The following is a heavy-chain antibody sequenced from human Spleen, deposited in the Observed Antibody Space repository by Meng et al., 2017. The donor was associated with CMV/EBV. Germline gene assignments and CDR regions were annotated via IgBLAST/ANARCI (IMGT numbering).Heavy chain of an antibody. D-gene: IGHD6-19*01. V-gene: IGHV1-69*02. CDR1: GGTRATYS. CDR2: IIPMVGIP. CDR3: AKDEQHSSGWFDS. J-gene: IGHJ5*02. Sequence: SVKVSCKASGGTRATYSISWVRQAPGQGLEWMGRIIPMVGIPTYAQKFQDSVTITADKSTSTAYMELTGLRSEDTAVYYCAKDEQHSSGWFDSWGQGTLVTVSS.